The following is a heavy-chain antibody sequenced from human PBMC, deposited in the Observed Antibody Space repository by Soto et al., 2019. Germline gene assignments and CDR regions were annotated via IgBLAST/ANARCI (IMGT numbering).Heavy chain of an antibody. Sequence: PGGSLRLSCAASGFTFSSYGMHWVRQAPGKGLEWVAVIWYDGSNKYYADSVKGRFTISRDNSKNTLYLQMNSLRAEDTAVYYCARDTPMVYAPDYYYYGMDVWGKGTTVTVSS. CDR3: ARDTPMVYAPDYYYYGMDV. CDR1: GFTFSSYG. J-gene: IGHJ6*04. D-gene: IGHD2-8*01. CDR2: IWYDGSNK. V-gene: IGHV3-33*01.